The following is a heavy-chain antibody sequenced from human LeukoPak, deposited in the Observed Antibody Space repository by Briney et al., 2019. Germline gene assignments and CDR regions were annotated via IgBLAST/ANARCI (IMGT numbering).Heavy chain of an antibody. D-gene: IGHD3-22*01. V-gene: IGHV3-23*01. CDR3: APYYYDSSGCLYFDY. J-gene: IGHJ4*02. CDR1: GFTFSSYA. Sequence: GGSLRLSCAASGFTFSSYAMSWVRQAPGKGLEWVSAISGSGGSTYYADSVKGRFTISRDNSKNTLYLQMNSLRAEDTAVYYCAPYYYDSSGCLYFDYWGQGTLVTVSS. CDR2: ISGSGGST.